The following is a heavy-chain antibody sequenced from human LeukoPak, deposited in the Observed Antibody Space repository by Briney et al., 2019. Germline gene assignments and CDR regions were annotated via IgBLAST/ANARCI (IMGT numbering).Heavy chain of an antibody. CDR3: ALIVVVPAAMNYYYYYGMDV. D-gene: IGHD2-2*01. V-gene: IGHV1-18*01. J-gene: IGHJ6*02. Sequence: ASVKVSRKASGYTFTSYGISWVRQAPGQGLEWMGWISAYNGNTNYAQKLQGRVTMTTDTSTSTAYMELRSLRSDDTAVYYCALIVVVPAAMNYYYYYGMDVWGQGTTVTVSS. CDR2: ISAYNGNT. CDR1: GYTFTSYG.